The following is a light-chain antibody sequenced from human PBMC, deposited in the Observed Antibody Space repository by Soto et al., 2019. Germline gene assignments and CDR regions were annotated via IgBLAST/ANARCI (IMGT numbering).Light chain of an antibody. J-gene: IGKJ5*01. Sequence: EIVLTQSPATLSLSPGESATLSCRASQSVSSYLAWYQQKPGQAPRLLIYDASNRATGIPARFSGSGSGTDFTLTISSLEPEDFTVYYCQQRSNWPRVTFGQRTRLEIK. V-gene: IGKV3-11*01. CDR1: QSVSSY. CDR2: DAS. CDR3: QQRSNWPRVT.